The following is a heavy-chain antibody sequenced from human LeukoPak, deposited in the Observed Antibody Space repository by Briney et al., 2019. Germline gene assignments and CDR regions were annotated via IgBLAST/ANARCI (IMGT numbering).Heavy chain of an antibody. CDR2: INHSGST. CDR3: AKATIELYYYYYMDV. J-gene: IGHJ6*03. D-gene: IGHD5-12*01. Sequence: SETLSLTCAVYGGSFSGYYWSWIRQPPGKGLEWIGEINHSGSTNYNPSLKSRVTISVDTSKNQFSLKLSSVTAAATAVYYCAKATIELYYYYYMDVWGKGTTVTVSS. CDR1: GGSFSGYY. V-gene: IGHV4-34*01.